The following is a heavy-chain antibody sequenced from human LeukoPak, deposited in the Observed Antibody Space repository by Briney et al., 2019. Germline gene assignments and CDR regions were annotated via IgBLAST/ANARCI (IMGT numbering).Heavy chain of an antibody. J-gene: IGHJ6*04. CDR1: GGSISSSSYY. CDR2: IHESGTT. Sequence: PSETLSLTCTVSGGSISSSSYYWGWIRQPPGKGREWIGSIHESGTTYYTPSLKSRVTISRDTSDNQFSLKLRSVTAADTAVYYCARITIFGVADRGVWGKGTTVTVSA. D-gene: IGHD3-3*01. V-gene: IGHV4-39*07. CDR3: ARITIFGVADRGV.